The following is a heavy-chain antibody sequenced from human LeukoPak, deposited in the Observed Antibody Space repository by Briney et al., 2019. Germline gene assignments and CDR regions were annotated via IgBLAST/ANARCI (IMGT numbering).Heavy chain of an antibody. CDR1: GFTFSSYA. J-gene: IGHJ3*02. V-gene: IGHV3-23*01. CDR3: AKGIGGVIVKSLLHSAFDI. CDR2: ISGGGGST. D-gene: IGHD3-16*02. Sequence: PGGSLRLSCAASGFTFSSYAMSWVRQAPGKGLEGVSGISGGGGSTYYADSVKGRFTISRDNSRNTLYLQMNSLRGEDTAVYYCAKGIGGVIVKSLLHSAFDIWGQGTMVTVSS.